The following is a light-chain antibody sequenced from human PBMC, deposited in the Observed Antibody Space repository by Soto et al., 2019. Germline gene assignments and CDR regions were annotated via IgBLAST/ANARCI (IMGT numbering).Light chain of an antibody. V-gene: IGKV3-15*01. J-gene: IGKJ4*01. CDR2: GAS. Sequence: EIVMTQSPATLSVSPGEGATLSCRASQSVSSNLAWYQQKPGQAPRLLIFGASTRASGIPARFSGSGSGAEFTLTISALQSEDFAIYYCQQYSNWPLTFGGGTKVEI. CDR3: QQYSNWPLT. CDR1: QSVSSN.